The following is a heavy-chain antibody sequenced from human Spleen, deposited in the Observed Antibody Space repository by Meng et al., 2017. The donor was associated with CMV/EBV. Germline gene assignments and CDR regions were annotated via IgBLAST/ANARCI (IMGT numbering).Heavy chain of an antibody. Sequence: LSLTCAASGFTFTSYGMHWVRQAPGKGLEWVAVIWYDGGNKYYADSVKGRFTITRDNSKDTLYLQMNSLRAEDTAVYYCAKGDSGSYHGYYFYYGMDVWGQGTTVTVSS. CDR3: AKGDSGSYHGYYFYYGMDV. CDR2: IWYDGGNK. CDR1: GFTFTSYG. J-gene: IGHJ6*02. D-gene: IGHD1-26*01. V-gene: IGHV3-33*06.